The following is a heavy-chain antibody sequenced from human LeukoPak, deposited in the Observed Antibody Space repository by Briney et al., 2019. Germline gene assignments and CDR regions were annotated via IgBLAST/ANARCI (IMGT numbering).Heavy chain of an antibody. CDR3: AKEASDYGDYRHDF. CDR1: GFTFSSYS. J-gene: IGHJ4*02. D-gene: IGHD4-17*01. Sequence: GGSLRLSCAASGFTFSSYSMNWVRQAPGKGLEWVSSISSSSSYIYYADSVKGRFTIPRDNSKNTLYLQMDSLRAEDTAVYYCAKEASDYGDYRHDFWGQGTLVTVSS. CDR2: ISSSSSYI. V-gene: IGHV3-21*04.